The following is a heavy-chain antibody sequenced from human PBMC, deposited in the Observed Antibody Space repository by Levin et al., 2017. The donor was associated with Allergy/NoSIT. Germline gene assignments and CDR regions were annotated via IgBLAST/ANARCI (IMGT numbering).Heavy chain of an antibody. CDR3: ARTRGIDSGSYPFDY. Sequence: LSQTLSLTCTVSGGSISTYYWSWIRQPPGKGLEWIGYMDYSGTTNYNPSLKSRVTISIDTSKKQFSLKLTSVTAADTAVYYCARTRGIDSGSYPFDYWRQGTLVTVSS. CDR2: MDYSGTT. D-gene: IGHD3-10*01. CDR1: GGSISTYY. J-gene: IGHJ4*02. V-gene: IGHV4-59*13.